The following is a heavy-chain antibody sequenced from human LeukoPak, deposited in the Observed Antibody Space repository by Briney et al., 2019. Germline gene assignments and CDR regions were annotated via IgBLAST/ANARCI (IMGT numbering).Heavy chain of an antibody. J-gene: IGHJ3*02. CDR3: AGDCSGGTCDSGADALAI. Sequence: PGGSLRLSCAASGFSVSDNYMHWVRQAPGKGLEWVSVIYSDGRTYYGDSVKGRSIISRGLSKNSVSLQMNSLRAEDTALYYCAGDCSGGTCDSGADALAIWGQGTMVTVST. CDR1: GFSVSDNY. V-gene: IGHV3-66*01. D-gene: IGHD2-15*01. CDR2: IYSDGRT.